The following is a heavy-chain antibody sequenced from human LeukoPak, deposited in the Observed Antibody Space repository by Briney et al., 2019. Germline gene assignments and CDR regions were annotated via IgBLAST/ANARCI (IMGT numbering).Heavy chain of an antibody. CDR3: AREMVGEFLYYFDY. CDR2: IYYSGST. D-gene: IGHD3-10*02. V-gene: IGHV4-39*07. Sequence: SETLSLTCTVSGGSISSSSYYWGWIRQPPGKGPEWIGSIYYSGSTYYNPSLKSRVTISVDTSKNQFSLKLSSVTAADTAVYYCAREMVGEFLYYFDYWGQGTLVTVSS. J-gene: IGHJ4*02. CDR1: GGSISSSSYY.